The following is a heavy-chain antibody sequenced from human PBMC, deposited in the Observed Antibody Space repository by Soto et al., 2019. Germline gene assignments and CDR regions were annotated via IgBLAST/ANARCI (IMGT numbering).Heavy chain of an antibody. CDR3: ARGGSSDWQVALDI. V-gene: IGHV4-59*12. CDR1: GGSMSSNY. D-gene: IGHD6-25*01. Sequence: SETLSLTCTVSGGSMSSNYWTWIRQSPGKGLEWIGYIYYTGSTKYNPSLQSRVTISLDTSKNQFSLRLTSVTAADTAVYYCARGGSSDWQVALDIWGQGTMVTVSS. J-gene: IGHJ3*02. CDR2: IYYTGST.